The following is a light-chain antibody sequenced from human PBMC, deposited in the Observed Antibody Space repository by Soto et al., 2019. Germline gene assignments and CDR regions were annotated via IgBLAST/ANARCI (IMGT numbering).Light chain of an antibody. CDR2: AAS. J-gene: IGKJ4*01. Sequence: DIQMTQSPSSVSASVGDRVTITCRTSQDISSWLAWYQQEPGKAPKLLIYAASSLQSGVPSRFSGSGSGTDLTLTISSLQPEDFATYYCQPANSFPFTFGGGTKVEIK. V-gene: IGKV1-12*01. CDR1: QDISSW. CDR3: QPANSFPFT.